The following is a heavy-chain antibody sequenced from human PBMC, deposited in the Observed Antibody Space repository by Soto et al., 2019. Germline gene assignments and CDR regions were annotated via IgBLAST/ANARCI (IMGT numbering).Heavy chain of an antibody. Sequence: SETLSLTCAVYGGSFSGYYWSWIRQPPGKGLEWIGEINHSGSTNYNPSLKSRVTISVDTSKNQFSLKLSSVTAADTAVYYCARVHRLVGATTPIVDYWGQGTLVPVSS. CDR2: INHSGST. CDR3: ARVHRLVGATTPIVDY. J-gene: IGHJ4*02. V-gene: IGHV4-34*01. CDR1: GGSFSGYY. D-gene: IGHD1-26*01.